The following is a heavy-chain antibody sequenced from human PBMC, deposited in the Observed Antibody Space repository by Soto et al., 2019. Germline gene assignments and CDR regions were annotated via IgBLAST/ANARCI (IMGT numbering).Heavy chain of an antibody. Sequence: GGSLRLSCAASGFTFSSYGMHWVRQAPGKGLEWVAVISYDGSNKYYADSVKGRFTISRDNSKNTLYLQMNSLRAEDTAVYFCVKDLGYCSSTSCYMGYYGMDVWGQGTTVTVS. J-gene: IGHJ6*02. CDR3: VKDLGYCSSTSCYMGYYGMDV. D-gene: IGHD2-2*02. V-gene: IGHV3-30*18. CDR1: GFTFSSYG. CDR2: ISYDGSNK.